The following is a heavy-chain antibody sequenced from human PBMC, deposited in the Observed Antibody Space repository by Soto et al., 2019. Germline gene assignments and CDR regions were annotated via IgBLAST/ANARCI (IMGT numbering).Heavy chain of an antibody. D-gene: IGHD3-9*01. J-gene: IGHJ6*02. CDR2: IKPSSGST. Sequence: ASVKVSCKASGFPFTSRSIHWVRQAPGQGLEWMGVIKPSSGSTSYAQKFQGRVTMTSDTSTNTVYMELSRLRSEDTAMYYCARDRDILTGFYDYGMDVWGQGTTVTV. V-gene: IGHV1-46*01. CDR1: GFPFTSRS. CDR3: ARDRDILTGFYDYGMDV.